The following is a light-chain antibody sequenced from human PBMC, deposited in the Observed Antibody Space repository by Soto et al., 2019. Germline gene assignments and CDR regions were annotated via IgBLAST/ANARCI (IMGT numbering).Light chain of an antibody. J-gene: IGKJ1*01. V-gene: IGKV3-11*01. CDR2: DAS. CDR1: QSIGSS. Sequence: EIVLTQSPATLSLSPGERATLSCRTSQSIGSSLAWYQQKPGQAPRLLIYDASSRATGFPARFSGSGSGTDFTLTIGSLEPEDFVVYCQQRSEWPRTFGQGTKVDIK. CDR3: QQRSEWPRT.